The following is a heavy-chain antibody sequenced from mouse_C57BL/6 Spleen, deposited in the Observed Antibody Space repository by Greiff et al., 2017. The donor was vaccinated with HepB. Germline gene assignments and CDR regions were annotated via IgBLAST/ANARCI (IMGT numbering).Heavy chain of an antibody. CDR1: GYAFSSSW. D-gene: IGHD2-4*01. CDR3: ARGGIYDYAIPMDY. V-gene: IGHV1-82*01. Sequence: QVQLQQSGPELVKPGASVKISCKASGYAFSSSWMNWVKQRPGKGLEWIGRIYPGDGDTNYNGKFKGKATLTADKSSSTAYMQLSSLTSEDSAVYFCARGGIYDYAIPMDYWGQGTSVTVSS. CDR2: IYPGDGDT. J-gene: IGHJ4*01.